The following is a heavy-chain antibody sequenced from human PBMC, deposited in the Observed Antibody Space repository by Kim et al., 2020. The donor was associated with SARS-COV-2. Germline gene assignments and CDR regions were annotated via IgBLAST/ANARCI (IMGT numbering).Heavy chain of an antibody. CDR1: GGSFSSSSFH. V-gene: IGHV4-39*01. CDR2: ITFTGNI. J-gene: IGHJ2*01. Sequence: SETLSLTCTVSGGSFSSSSFHWGWIRQPPGRGLEWIGSITFTGNIYYNPSLMSRVTISVDTSKTQFSLRVSSVTAADTAVYYCARRLVYPAQDLYFDLWG. D-gene: IGHD6-6*01. CDR3: ARRLVYPAQDLYFDL.